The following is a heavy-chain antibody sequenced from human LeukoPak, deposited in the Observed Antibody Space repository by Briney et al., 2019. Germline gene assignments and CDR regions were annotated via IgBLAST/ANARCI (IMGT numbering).Heavy chain of an antibody. V-gene: IGHV3-53*01. J-gene: IGHJ1*01. D-gene: IGHD3-10*01. CDR2: IFSGGST. CDR3: VRDRGSGSYGYFQN. Sequence: PGGSLRLSCAASGFTVSTNYMSWVRQAPGKGLEWVSIIFSGGSTYYADSAKGRFTISRDNSRNTLYLQMSSLRAEDTAMYYCVRDRGSGSYGYFQNWGQGTLVTVSS. CDR1: GFTVSTNY.